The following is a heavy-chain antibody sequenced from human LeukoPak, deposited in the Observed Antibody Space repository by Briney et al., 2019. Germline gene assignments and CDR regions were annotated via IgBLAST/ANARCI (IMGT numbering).Heavy chain of an antibody. J-gene: IGHJ4*02. CDR3: AKDVGKWESLHFFDY. V-gene: IGHV3-23*01. CDR2: ISGSGAST. CDR1: GFTLSTNA. Sequence: GGSLRLSCLTSGFTLSTNAMSWVRQAPGKGLEWISGISGSGASTYYADSVKSRFTISRDDSRNTLYLQMNSLRGDDTAVYYCAKDVGKWESLHFFDYWGQGTLVTVSS. D-gene: IGHD1-26*01.